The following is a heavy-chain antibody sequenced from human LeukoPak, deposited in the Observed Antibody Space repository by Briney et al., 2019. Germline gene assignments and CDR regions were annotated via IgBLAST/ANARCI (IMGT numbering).Heavy chain of an antibody. V-gene: IGHV4-4*07. Sequence: KPSETLSLTCTVSGGSISSYYWSWIRQPAGKGLEWIGRIYTSGSTNYNPSLKSRVTMSVDTSKNQFSLKLSSVTAADTAVYYCARDSVVPAAYYSWFDPWGQGTLVTVSS. CDR3: ARDSVVPAAYYSWFDP. CDR2: IYTSGST. J-gene: IGHJ5*02. D-gene: IGHD2-2*01. CDR1: GGSISSYY.